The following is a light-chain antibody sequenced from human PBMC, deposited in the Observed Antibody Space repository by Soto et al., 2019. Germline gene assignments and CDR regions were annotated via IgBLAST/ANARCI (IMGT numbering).Light chain of an antibody. Sequence: GDRVTITCRASHDLSNYLAWYQHKPGKVPKVLIYGASTLQSGVPSRFSGSGSGTDFTLTISSLLPDDFATYFCQQYKSYFRTFGQGTKVDIK. J-gene: IGKJ1*01. CDR2: GAS. CDR3: QQYKSYFRT. CDR1: HDLSNY. V-gene: IGKV1-27*01.